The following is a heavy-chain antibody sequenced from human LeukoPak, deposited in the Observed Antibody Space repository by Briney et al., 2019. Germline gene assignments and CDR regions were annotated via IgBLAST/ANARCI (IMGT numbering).Heavy chain of an antibody. J-gene: IGHJ4*02. D-gene: IGHD2-15*01. CDR3: AREDGYCSGGNCYSYFVS. Sequence: GGSLRLSCAASGFTFTDYWMSWVRQAPGKGLEWVAFIRKRGIETNYVDSVKGRFTITRDNAMNSLFLQMNSLRDEDTAVYYCAREDGYCSGGNCYSYFVSWGQGTLVTVSS. V-gene: IGHV3-7*01. CDR1: GFTFTDYW. CDR2: IRKRGIET.